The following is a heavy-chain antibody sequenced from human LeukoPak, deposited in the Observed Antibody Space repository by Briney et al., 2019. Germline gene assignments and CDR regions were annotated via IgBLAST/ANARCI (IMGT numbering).Heavy chain of an antibody. D-gene: IGHD6-13*01. CDR3: ARALGYSSSSSWDY. CDR1: GFTFSDYY. V-gene: IGHV3-11*04. Sequence: PGGSLRLSCAASGFTFSDYYMSWIRQAPWKGLEWVSYISSSGSTIYYADSVKGRFTISRDNAKNSLYLQMNSLRAEDTAVYYCARALGYSSSSSWDYWGQGTLVTVSS. CDR2: ISSSGSTI. J-gene: IGHJ4*02.